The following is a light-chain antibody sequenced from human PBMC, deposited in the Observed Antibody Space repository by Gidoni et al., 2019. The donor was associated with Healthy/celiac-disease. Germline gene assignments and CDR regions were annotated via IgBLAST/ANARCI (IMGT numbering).Light chain of an antibody. CDR2: DAS. CDR1: QGISSA. Sequence: ALQLTLSPSSLSASVGDRVTITCRASQGISSALAWYQQKPGKAPKLLIYDASSLESGVPSRFSGSGSGTDFTLTISSLQPEDFATYYCQQFNSYPRTFAQGTKLEIK. CDR3: QQFNSYPRT. J-gene: IGKJ2*01. V-gene: IGKV1-13*02.